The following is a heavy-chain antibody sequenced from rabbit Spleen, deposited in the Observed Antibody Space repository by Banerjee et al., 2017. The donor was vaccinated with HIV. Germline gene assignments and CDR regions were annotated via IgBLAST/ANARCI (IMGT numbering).Heavy chain of an antibody. CDR2: IDPLFGTT. CDR1: GFTLSSYY. CDR3: VRGASSSGYYSL. V-gene: IGHV1S7*01. D-gene: IGHD1-1*01. Sequence: QLKESGGGLVQPGGSLKLSCTASGFTLSSYYMNWVRQAPGKGLEWIGYIDPLFGTTYYANWVNGRFTISSHNAQNTLYLQLNSLTAADTATYFCVRGASSSGYYSLWGPGTLVTVS. J-gene: IGHJ4*01.